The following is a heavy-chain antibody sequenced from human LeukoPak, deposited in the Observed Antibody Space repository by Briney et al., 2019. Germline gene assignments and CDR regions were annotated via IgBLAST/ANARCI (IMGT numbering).Heavy chain of an antibody. CDR1: GGSFRGYY. CDR3: ARLIVGATDFDY. J-gene: IGHJ4*02. Sequence: SETLSLTCAVYGGSFRGYYWSWIRQPPGKGLEWIGEINHSGSTSYNPSLKSRVTISVDTSKNQFSLKLSSVTAADTAVYYCARLIVGATDFDYWGQGTLVTVSS. CDR2: INHSGST. D-gene: IGHD1-26*01. V-gene: IGHV4-34*01.